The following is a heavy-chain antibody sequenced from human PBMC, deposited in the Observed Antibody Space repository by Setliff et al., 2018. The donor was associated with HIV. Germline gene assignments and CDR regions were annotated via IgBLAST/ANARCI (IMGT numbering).Heavy chain of an antibody. CDR2: IIHSGSI. CDR1: GWSFNDYY. D-gene: IGHD2-2*01. V-gene: IGHV4-34*12. J-gene: IGHJ5*02. CDR3: ARRSSTSFLNWFDP. Sequence: PSETLSLTCAVYGWSFNDYYWSWIRQPPGKGLEWIGEIIHSGSINYNPSLKSRVTISVDTSKNQFSLKLSSVTAADTAVYYCARRSSTSFLNWFDPWGQGTLVTVSS.